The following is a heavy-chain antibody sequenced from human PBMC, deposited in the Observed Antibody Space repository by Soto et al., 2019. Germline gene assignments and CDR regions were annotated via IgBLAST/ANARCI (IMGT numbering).Heavy chain of an antibody. CDR2: MSHSGGT. J-gene: IGHJ3*02. V-gene: IGHV4-34*01. CDR3: ARVERGTATTVVDAFDI. D-gene: IGHD1-1*01. Sequence: QVQLQQWGAGLLKPSETLSLTCAVFGGSVNSGNYYWSWIRQPPGKRLEWIGEMSHSGGTHFNPSLKSRVTISVDTSKNQSSLKMSSVTAADTALYYCARVERGTATTVVDAFDIWGPGTMVTVSS. CDR1: GGSVNSGNYY.